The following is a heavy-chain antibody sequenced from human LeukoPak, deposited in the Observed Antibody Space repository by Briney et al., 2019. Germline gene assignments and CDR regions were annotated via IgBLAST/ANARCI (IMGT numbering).Heavy chain of an antibody. J-gene: IGHJ3*02. CDR2: ISAYNGDT. CDR3: ARVMFYYDGSGDYTGRGFDI. CDR1: GYTFTSYG. D-gene: IGHD3-22*01. Sequence: GASVKVSCKASGYTFTSYGISWVRQAPGQGLEWMGWISAYNGDTNYAQKLQGRVTMTTDTSTSTLYMYLSSLRPGDTAVYYCARVMFYYDGSGDYTGRGFDIWGQGTMVTVSA. V-gene: IGHV1-18*01.